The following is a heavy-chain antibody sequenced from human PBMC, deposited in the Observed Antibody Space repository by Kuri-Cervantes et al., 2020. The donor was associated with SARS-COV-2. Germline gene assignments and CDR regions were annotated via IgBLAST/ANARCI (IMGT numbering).Heavy chain of an antibody. D-gene: IGHD6-6*01. V-gene: IGHV3-30*04. CDR1: GFTFSSYN. CDR3: ARESSSSLNYYYGMDI. J-gene: IGHJ6*02. Sequence: GESLKISCAASGFTFSSYNMHWVRQPPGKGLEWVAIISCYRHDAHYADSVKGRFTISRDNSKNTLYLQMDSLTTEDTAVYYCARESSSSLNYYYGMDIWGQGTSVTVSS. CDR2: ISCYRHDA.